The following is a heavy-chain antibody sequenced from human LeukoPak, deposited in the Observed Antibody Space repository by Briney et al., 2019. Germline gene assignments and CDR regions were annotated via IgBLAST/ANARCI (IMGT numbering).Heavy chain of an antibody. CDR1: GFTFSSYG. J-gene: IGHJ4*02. V-gene: IGHV3-30*02. Sequence: GGSLRLSGAASGFTFSSYGMHWVRQAPGKGLEWVAFIRYDGSNKYYADSVKGRFTISRDNSKNTLYLQMNSLRAEDTAVYYCAKDSGRYCGADCYFWNMFDYWGQGTLVTVSS. D-gene: IGHD2-21*02. CDR2: IRYDGSNK. CDR3: AKDSGRYCGADCYFWNMFDY.